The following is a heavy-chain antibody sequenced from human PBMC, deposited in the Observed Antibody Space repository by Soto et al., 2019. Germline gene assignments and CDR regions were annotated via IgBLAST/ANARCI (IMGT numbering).Heavy chain of an antibody. CDR2: ISGSGGST. Sequence: GGSLRLSCAASGFTFSSYAMSWVRQAPGKGLEWVSAISGSGGSTYYADSVKGRFTISRDNSKNTLYLQMNSLRAEDTAVCYFANVPPGFGESYYGYWSQGTVVTVSS. CDR3: ANVPPGFGESYYGY. D-gene: IGHD3-10*01. V-gene: IGHV3-23*01. J-gene: IGHJ4*01. CDR1: GFTFSSYA.